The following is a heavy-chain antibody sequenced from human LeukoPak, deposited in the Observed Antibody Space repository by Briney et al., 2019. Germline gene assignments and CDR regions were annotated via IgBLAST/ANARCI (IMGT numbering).Heavy chain of an antibody. V-gene: IGHV6-1*01. Sequence: SQTLSLTCAISGDSVSSNSAAWNWIRQSPSSGLEWLGRTYYRSKWYNDYAVSVKSRITINPDTSKNQFSLQLNSVTPEDTAVYYCARERSSSWVAPFDYWGQGTLVTVSS. D-gene: IGHD6-13*01. J-gene: IGHJ4*02. CDR3: ARERSSSWVAPFDY. CDR2: TYYRSKWYN. CDR1: GDSVSSNSAA.